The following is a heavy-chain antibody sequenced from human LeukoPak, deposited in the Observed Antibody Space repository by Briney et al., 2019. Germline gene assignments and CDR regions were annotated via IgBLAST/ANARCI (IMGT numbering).Heavy chain of an antibody. Sequence: SETLSLTCTVSGGSISNYYWSWIRQSPGKGLEWIGYIHYSGRNSYNPSLKSRVTISVDTSRNQFSLNLPSVTAADTAVYYCASHTYSYDSSGPLGWGQGTLVTVSS. J-gene: IGHJ4*02. CDR3: ASHTYSYDSSGPLG. V-gene: IGHV4-59*08. CDR2: IHYSGRN. D-gene: IGHD3-22*01. CDR1: GGSISNYY.